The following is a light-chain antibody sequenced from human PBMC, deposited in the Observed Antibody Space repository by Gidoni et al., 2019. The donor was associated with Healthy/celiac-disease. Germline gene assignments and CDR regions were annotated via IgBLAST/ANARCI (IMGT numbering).Light chain of an antibody. J-gene: IGKJ2*01. Sequence: EIVMTQSTATLSVSPGERATISCRASQSVSSNLAWYQQKPGQAPRLLIYGASTRATGIPARFSGSGSGTEFTLTISSLQSEDFAVYYCQQYNNWPPMYTFGQGTKLEIK. V-gene: IGKV3-15*01. CDR2: GAS. CDR1: QSVSSN. CDR3: QQYNNWPPMYT.